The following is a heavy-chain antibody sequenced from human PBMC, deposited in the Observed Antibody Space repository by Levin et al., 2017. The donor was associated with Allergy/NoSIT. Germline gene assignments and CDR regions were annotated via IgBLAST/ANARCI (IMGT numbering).Heavy chain of an antibody. Sequence: PGGSLRLSCAASGFTFSSYAMSWVRQAPGKGLEWVSSISASGATTYYADSVKGRFTISRDNAKNTLYVQMNRLRGQDTAVYYCAKLGTYTTSSVDYWGQGSLVTVSS. CDR1: GFTFSSYA. D-gene: IGHD6-6*01. V-gene: IGHV3-23*01. J-gene: IGHJ4*02. CDR2: ISASGATT. CDR3: AKLGTYTTSSVDY.